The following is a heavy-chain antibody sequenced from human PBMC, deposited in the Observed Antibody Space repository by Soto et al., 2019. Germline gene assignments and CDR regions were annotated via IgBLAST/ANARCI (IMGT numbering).Heavy chain of an antibody. V-gene: IGHV1-8*01. D-gene: IGHD1-1*01. Sequence: GASVKVSCKASGYTFTNYDINWVRQATGQGPEWMGWMNPDSGDTGYVQKFQGRVTMTRSTSISTAYMELSDLRSEDTAVYYCARRAETNGWNGFGADKYYFDFWGQGTLVTVSS. J-gene: IGHJ4*02. CDR1: GYTFTNYD. CDR3: ARRAETNGWNGFGADKYYFDF. CDR2: MNPDSGDT.